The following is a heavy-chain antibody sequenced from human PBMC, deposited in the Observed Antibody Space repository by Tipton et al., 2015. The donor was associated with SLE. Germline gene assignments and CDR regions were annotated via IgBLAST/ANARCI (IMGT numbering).Heavy chain of an antibody. Sequence: TLSLTCNVSADSISNYYWNWIRQSPGKGLEWIGYIYSTGNTNYNPSLKSRVTISVDTSKKQFSLKLRSVTAADTAVYYCARKRQGSSWYHWYFDLWGRGTLVTVSS. CDR3: ARKRQGSSWYHWYFDL. CDR1: ADSISNYY. J-gene: IGHJ2*01. CDR2: IYSTGNT. V-gene: IGHV4-59*12. D-gene: IGHD6-13*01.